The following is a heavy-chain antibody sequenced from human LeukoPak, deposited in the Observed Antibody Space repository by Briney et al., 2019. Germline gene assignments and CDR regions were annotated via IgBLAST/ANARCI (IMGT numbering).Heavy chain of an antibody. D-gene: IGHD5-18*01. Sequence: SETLSLTCTVSGGSISSSRYYWGWIRQPPGKGLEWIGSIYYSGSTYYNPSLKSRVTISTDTSKNQFSLKLSSVTAADTAVYYCARRTVDTAMGNDYWGQGTLVTVSS. CDR2: IYYSGST. CDR1: GGSISSSRYY. CDR3: ARRTVDTAMGNDY. J-gene: IGHJ4*02. V-gene: IGHV4-39*01.